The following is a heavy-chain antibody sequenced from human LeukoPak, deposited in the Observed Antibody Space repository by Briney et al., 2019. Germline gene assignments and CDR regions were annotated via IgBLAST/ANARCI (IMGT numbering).Heavy chain of an antibody. CDR3: ARDYGYSSSFDY. CDR2: ISSGSSTI. J-gene: IGHJ4*02. D-gene: IGHD6-13*01. CDR1: GFTFSSSA. V-gene: IGHV3-48*02. Sequence: GGSLRLSCAASGFTFSSSAMNWVRQAPGKGLEWVSYISSGSSTIHYADSVKGRFTISRDNAKNSMYLQMNSLRDEDTAVYYCARDYGYSSSFDYWGQGTLVTVSS.